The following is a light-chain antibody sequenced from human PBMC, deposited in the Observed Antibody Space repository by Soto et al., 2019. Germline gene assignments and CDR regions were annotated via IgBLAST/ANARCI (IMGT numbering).Light chain of an antibody. CDR3: QKYNSAPWT. CDR2: AAS. Sequence: DIQMTQSPSSLSASVVARVTITCRASQGIVNYLAWYQQTPGKVPKLLIYAASTLQSGVPSRFSGSGSGTDFTLTISSLQPEEVATYYCQKYNSAPWTFGQGTKVEIK. J-gene: IGKJ1*01. V-gene: IGKV1-27*01. CDR1: QGIVNY.